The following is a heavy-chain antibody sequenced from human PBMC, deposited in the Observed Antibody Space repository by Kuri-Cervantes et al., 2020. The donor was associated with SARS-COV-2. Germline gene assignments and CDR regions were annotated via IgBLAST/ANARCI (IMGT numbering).Heavy chain of an antibody. CDR1: GFTFSGSA. V-gene: IGHV3-73*01. Sequence: ETLSLTCAASGFTFSGSAMHWVRQGSGKGLEWVGRVRGKANNYATAYAASVKGRFTISRDDSKDMAYLQMNSLKTEDTAVYYCTTLIDYWGQGALVTVSS. CDR3: TTLIDY. CDR2: VRGKANNYAT. J-gene: IGHJ4*02.